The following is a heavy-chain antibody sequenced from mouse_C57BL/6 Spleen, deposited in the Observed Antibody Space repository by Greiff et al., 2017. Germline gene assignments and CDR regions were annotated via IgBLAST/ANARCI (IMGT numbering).Heavy chain of an antibody. J-gene: IGHJ2*01. CDR3: ARSTTTIVATDVDY. CDR2: IHPNSGST. V-gene: IGHV1-64*01. Sequence: QVQLQQPGAELVKPGASVKLSCKASGYTFTSYWMHWVKQRPGQGLEWIGMIHPNSGSTNYNEKFKSKATLTVDKSSSTAYMQLSSLTSEDSAVYYCARSTTTIVATDVDYWGQGTTLTVSS. CDR1: GYTFTSYW. D-gene: IGHD1-1*01.